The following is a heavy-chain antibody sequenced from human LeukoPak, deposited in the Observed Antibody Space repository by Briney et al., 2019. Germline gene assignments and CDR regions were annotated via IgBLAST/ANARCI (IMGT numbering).Heavy chain of an antibody. V-gene: IGHV4-39*07. CDR1: GGSISSSSYY. D-gene: IGHD6-6*01. CDR2: IYYSGST. Sequence: SETLSLTCTVSGGSISSSSYYWGWIRQPPGKGLEWIGSIYYSGSTYYNPSLKSRVTISVDTSKNRFSLKLSSVTAADTAVYYCARDVGQLGRGFDYWGQGTLVTVSS. CDR3: ARDVGQLGRGFDY. J-gene: IGHJ4*02.